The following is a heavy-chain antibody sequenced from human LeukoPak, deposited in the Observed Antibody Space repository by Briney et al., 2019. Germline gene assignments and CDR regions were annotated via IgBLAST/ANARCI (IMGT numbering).Heavy chain of an antibody. CDR3: TTANRLTRDSSGYYPDS. V-gene: IGHV1-69*06. D-gene: IGHD3-22*01. CDR2: IIPIFGTA. CDR1: GGTFSSYA. J-gene: IGHJ5*02. Sequence: ASVKVSCKASGGTFSSYAISWVRQAPGQGLEWMGGIIPIFGTANYAQKFQGRVTMTEDTSTDTAYMELSSLRSEDTAVYYCTTANRLTRDSSGYYPDSWGQGTLVTVSS.